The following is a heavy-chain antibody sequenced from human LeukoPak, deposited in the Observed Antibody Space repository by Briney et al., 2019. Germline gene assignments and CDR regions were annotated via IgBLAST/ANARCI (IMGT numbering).Heavy chain of an antibody. D-gene: IGHD6-13*01. CDR2: ISYDGSNK. V-gene: IGHV3-30-3*01. J-gene: IGHJ3*02. Sequence: GGSLRLSCAASGFTFSSYAMHWVRQAPGKGLEWVAVISYDGSNKYYADSVKGRFTISRDNSKNTLYLQMNSLRAEDTAVYYCARDQWPAAYVVDAFDIWGQGAMVTVSS. CDR1: GFTFSSYA. CDR3: ARDQWPAAYVVDAFDI.